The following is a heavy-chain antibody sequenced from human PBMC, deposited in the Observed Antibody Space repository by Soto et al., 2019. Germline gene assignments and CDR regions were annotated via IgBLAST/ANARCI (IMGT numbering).Heavy chain of an antibody. D-gene: IGHD6-19*01. CDR3: ARDPSSGWYSGGYFDY. Sequence: AASVKVSCKASGYTFTSYGISWVRQAPGQGLEWMGWISAYNGNTNYAQKLQGRVTMTTDTSTSTAYMELRSLRSDDTAVYYCARDPSSGWYSGGYFDYWGQGTLVTVSS. CDR2: ISAYNGNT. J-gene: IGHJ4*02. V-gene: IGHV1-18*01. CDR1: GYTFTSYG.